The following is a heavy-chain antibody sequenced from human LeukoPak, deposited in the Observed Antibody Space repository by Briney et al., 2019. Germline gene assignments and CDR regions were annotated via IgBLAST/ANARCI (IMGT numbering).Heavy chain of an antibody. V-gene: IGHV3-33*01. CDR1: GFTFSSYG. D-gene: IGHD3-9*01. Sequence: PGRSLRLSCAASGFTFSSYGMHWVRQAPGKGLEWVAVIWYDGSNKYYADSVKGRFTISRDNPKNTLYLQMNSLRAEDTAVYYCARAIDILTGYGPMGYWGQGTLVTVSS. J-gene: IGHJ4*02. CDR3: ARAIDILTGYGPMGY. CDR2: IWYDGSNK.